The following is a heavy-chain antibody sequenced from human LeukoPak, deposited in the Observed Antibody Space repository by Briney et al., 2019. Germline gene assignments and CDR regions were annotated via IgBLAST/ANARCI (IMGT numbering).Heavy chain of an antibody. V-gene: IGHV3-21*01. J-gene: IGHJ3*02. CDR3: ARDPRGGYSGYDDAFDI. CDR1: GFTFSSYS. Sequence: GGSLRLSCAASGFTFSSYSMNWVRQAPGKGLEWVSSISSSSSYIYYADSVKGRFTISRDNAKNSLYLQMNSLRAEDTAVYYCARDPRGGYSGYDDAFDIWGQGIMVTVSS. CDR2: ISSSSSYI. D-gene: IGHD5-12*01.